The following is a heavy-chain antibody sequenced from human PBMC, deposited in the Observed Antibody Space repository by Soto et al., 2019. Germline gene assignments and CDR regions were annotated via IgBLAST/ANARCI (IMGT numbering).Heavy chain of an antibody. V-gene: IGHV4-39*01. J-gene: IGHJ5*02. Sequence: QLQLRESGPGLVKPSETLSLTCTVSGGSISSSNYYWAWIRQSPGKGLEWIGSVYYNGFTYYNPSLKSRVTISVDTSKNQFSLKLTSVTAADTAVYYCASMGDCWSGPGELDPWGQGTLVTVSS. D-gene: IGHD3-3*01. CDR1: GGSISSSNYY. CDR2: VYYNGFT. CDR3: ASMGDCWSGPGELDP.